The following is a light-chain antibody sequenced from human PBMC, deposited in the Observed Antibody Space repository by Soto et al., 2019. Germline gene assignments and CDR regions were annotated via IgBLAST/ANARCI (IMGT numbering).Light chain of an antibody. Sequence: DIQMTQSPSTLSASVGDRVTITCRASQSISSWLAWYQQKPGKAPKLLIYKASSLESGVPSRFSGSGSGTEFTLTISSLQPDDFATYYCQQYNSSLITFGQGTRLESK. V-gene: IGKV1-5*03. CDR1: QSISSW. J-gene: IGKJ5*01. CDR2: KAS. CDR3: QQYNSSLIT.